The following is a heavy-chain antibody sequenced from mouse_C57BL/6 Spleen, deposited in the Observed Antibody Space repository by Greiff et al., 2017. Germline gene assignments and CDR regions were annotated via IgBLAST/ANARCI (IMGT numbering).Heavy chain of an antibody. D-gene: IGHD1-1*01. CDR1: GYTFTSYW. CDR3: AKGVTAVVGEGFAY. CDR2: IDPNSGGT. V-gene: IGHV1-72*01. J-gene: IGHJ3*01. Sequence: QVQLQQSGAELVKPGASVKLSCKASGYTFTSYWMHWVKQRPGRGLEWIGRIDPNSGGTKYNEKFKSKATLTVDKPSSTAYMQLSSLTSEDSAVYYCAKGVTAVVGEGFAYWGQETLVTVSA.